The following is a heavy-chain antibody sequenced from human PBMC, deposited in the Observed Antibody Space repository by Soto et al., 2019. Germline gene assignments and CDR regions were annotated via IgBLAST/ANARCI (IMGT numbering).Heavy chain of an antibody. CDR2: INPNSGGT. CDR1: GYTFTGYY. D-gene: IGHD5-12*01. Sequence: QVQLVQSGAEVKKPGASVKVSCKASGYTFTGYYIHWVRQAPGQGLEWMGWINPNSGGTDYPQKFQGRVTMTRDSSITTAYMELSSLRSDDTAVYYCARVNSGDDDEFDYWGQGTPVTVSS. V-gene: IGHV1-2*02. CDR3: ARVNSGDDDEFDY. J-gene: IGHJ4*02.